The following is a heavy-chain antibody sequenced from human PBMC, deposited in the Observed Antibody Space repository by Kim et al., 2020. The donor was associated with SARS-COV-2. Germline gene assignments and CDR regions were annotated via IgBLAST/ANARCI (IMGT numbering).Heavy chain of an antibody. CDR2: T. D-gene: IGHD2-15*01. Sequence: TNYADSVKGRFTISRDNSKNTLYLQMNSLRAEDTAVYYCARGSPFDYWGQGTLVTVSS. J-gene: IGHJ4*02. V-gene: IGHV3-66*01. CDR3: ARGSPFDY.